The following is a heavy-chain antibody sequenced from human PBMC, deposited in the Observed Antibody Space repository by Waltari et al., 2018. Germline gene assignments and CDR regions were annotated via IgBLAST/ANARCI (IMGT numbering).Heavy chain of an antibody. J-gene: IGHJ4*02. CDR3: AKGAPTLLHQFDY. Sequence: EVQLVECGGGLVQPGGSLRGACAASGFTFSSYAMAWVGQAPGKGLEWVSSITIGGSTFYSDSVKGRFTISRDSPKDTLYLQMNSLRAEDRAVYYCAKGAPTLLHQFDYWGQGTLVTVSS. V-gene: IGHV3-23*04. CDR2: ITIGGST. CDR1: GFTFSSYA.